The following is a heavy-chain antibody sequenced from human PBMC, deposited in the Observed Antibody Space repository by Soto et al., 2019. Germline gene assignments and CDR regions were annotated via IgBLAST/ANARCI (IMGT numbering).Heavy chain of an antibody. Sequence: PGGSLRLSCAASGFTFSNAWMSWVRQAPGKGLEWVGRIKSKTDGGTTDYAAPVKGRFTISRDDSKNTLYLQMNSLKTEDTAVFYCPTVLPPVCGGVSCYFSSFDSRGREPLVPVPS. J-gene: IGHJ4*02. V-gene: IGHV3-15*01. CDR2: IKSKTDGGTT. CDR3: PTVLPPVCGGVSCYFSSFDS. CDR1: GFTFSNAW. D-gene: IGHD2-15*01.